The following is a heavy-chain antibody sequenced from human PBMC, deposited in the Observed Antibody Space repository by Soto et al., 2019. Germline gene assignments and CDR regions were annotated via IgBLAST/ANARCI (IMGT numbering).Heavy chain of an antibody. D-gene: IGHD2-15*01. CDR2: ISSSGSTI. CDR1: GFTFSDYY. CDR3: ARGGHYCSGGSCHTNDAFDI. V-gene: IGHV3-11*01. Sequence: QVQLVESGGGLVKPGGSLRLSCAASGFTFSDYYMSWIRQAPGKGLEWVSYISSSGSTIYYADSVKGRFTISRDNAKNSLYLQMNGRRAEDTAVYYCARGGHYCSGGSCHTNDAFDIWGQGTMVAVSS. J-gene: IGHJ3*02.